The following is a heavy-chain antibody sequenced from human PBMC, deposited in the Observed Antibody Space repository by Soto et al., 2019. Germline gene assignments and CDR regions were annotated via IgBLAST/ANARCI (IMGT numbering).Heavy chain of an antibody. D-gene: IGHD2-2*01. J-gene: IGHJ6*02. CDR3: AREFTYSLPAAKVYYYHGMDV. V-gene: IGHV3-21*01. CDR1: GFTFSSYS. Sequence: GGSLRLSCAASGFTFSSYSMNWVRQAPGKGLEWVSSISSSSSYIYYADSVKGRFTISRDNAKNSLYLQMNSLRAEDTAVYYYAREFTYSLPAAKVYYYHGMDVWGQETTVTVSS. CDR2: ISSSSSYI.